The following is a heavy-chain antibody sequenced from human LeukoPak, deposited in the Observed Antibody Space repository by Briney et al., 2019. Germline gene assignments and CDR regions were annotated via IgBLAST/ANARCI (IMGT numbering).Heavy chain of an antibody. CDR2: ISGSGGST. J-gene: IGHJ4*02. CDR1: GFTFSSYA. V-gene: IGHV3-23*01. Sequence: GGSLRLSCSASGFTFSSYAMSWVRQAPGKGLEWFSGISGSGGSTYYADSVKGRFTISRDNSKNTLYLQMNSLRAEDTAVYYCAKKRVAVAGTHYFDYWGQGTLVTVSS. CDR3: AKKRVAVAGTHYFDY. D-gene: IGHD6-19*01.